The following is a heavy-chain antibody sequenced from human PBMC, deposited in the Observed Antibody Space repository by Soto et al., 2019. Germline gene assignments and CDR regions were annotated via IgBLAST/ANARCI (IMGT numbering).Heavy chain of an antibody. CDR2: INHSGST. D-gene: IGHD6-13*01. J-gene: IGHJ4*02. CDR3: ARGAGTTDY. CDR1: GGSFSGYY. Sequence: SETLSLTCAVYGGSFSGYYWSWIRQPPGKGLEWIGEINHSGSTNYNPSLKSRVTISVDTSKNQFSLKLSSVTAADTAVYYCARGAGTTDYWGQGTLVTVSS. V-gene: IGHV4-34*01.